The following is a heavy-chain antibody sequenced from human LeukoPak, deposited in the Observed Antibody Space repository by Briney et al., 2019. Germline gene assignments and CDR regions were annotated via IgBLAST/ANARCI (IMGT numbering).Heavy chain of an antibody. D-gene: IGHD7-27*01. Sequence: GGSLRLSCAASGFTFSSHAMTWVRQAPGKGLEGVSSITGRGGSTYYADSVKCRFTISRDNSKNTVYLQMNSLRAEDTAVYYCAARNGGPYYFDYWGRGTLVTVSS. V-gene: IGHV3-23*01. CDR1: GFTFSSHA. J-gene: IGHJ4*02. CDR3: AARNGGPYYFDY. CDR2: ITGRGGST.